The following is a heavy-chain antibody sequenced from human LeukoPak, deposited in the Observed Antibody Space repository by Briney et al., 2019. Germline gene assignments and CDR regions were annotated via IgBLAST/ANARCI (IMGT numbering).Heavy chain of an antibody. CDR2: IYHSGST. Sequence: SETLSLTCAVSGGSISSGGYSWSWIRQPPGKGLEWIGYIYHSGSTYYNPSLKSRVTISVDTSKNQFSLKLSSVTAADTAVYYCARHKIAVVLPDYWGQGTLVTVSS. J-gene: IGHJ4*02. V-gene: IGHV4-30-2*01. CDR3: ARHKIAVVLPDY. D-gene: IGHD4-23*01. CDR1: GGSISSGGYS.